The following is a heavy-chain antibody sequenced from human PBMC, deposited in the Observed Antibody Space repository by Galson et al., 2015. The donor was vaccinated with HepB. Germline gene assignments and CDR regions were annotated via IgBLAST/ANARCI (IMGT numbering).Heavy chain of an antibody. CDR3: AKGPRYCSSTSCSQGRHYYYYYGMDV. V-gene: IGHV3-23*01. D-gene: IGHD2-2*01. CDR2: ISGSGGST. J-gene: IGHJ6*02. Sequence: SLRLSCAASGFTFSSYAMSWVRQAPGKGLEWVSAISGSGGSTYYADSVKGRFTISRDNSKNTLYLQMNSLRAEDTAVYYCAKGPRYCSSTSCSQGRHYYYYYGMDVWGQGTTVTVSS. CDR1: GFTFSSYA.